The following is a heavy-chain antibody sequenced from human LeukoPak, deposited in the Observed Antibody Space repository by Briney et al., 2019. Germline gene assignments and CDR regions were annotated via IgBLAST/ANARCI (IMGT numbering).Heavy chain of an antibody. Sequence: ASVKVSCKASGYTFTSYYMHWVRQAPGQGLEWMGIINPSGGSTSYAQKFQGRVTITADKSTSTAYMELSSLRSEDTAVYYCAKAPGPYSGSYWGYFDYWGQGTLVTVSS. CDR3: AKAPGPYSGSYWGYFDY. CDR2: INPSGGST. J-gene: IGHJ4*02. D-gene: IGHD1-26*01. CDR1: GYTFTSYY. V-gene: IGHV1-46*01.